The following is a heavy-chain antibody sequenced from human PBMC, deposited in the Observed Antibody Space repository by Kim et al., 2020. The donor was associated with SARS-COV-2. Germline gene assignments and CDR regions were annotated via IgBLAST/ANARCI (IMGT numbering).Heavy chain of an antibody. V-gene: IGHV3-11*01. J-gene: IGHJ6*02. Sequence: GGSLRLSCAASGFTFSDYYMSWIRQAPGKGLEWVSYISSSGSTIYYADSVKGRFTISRDNAKNSLYLQMNSLRAEDTAVYYCARKPVTEYYDFWSSERYYYYGMDVWGQGTTVTVSS. CDR2: ISSSGSTI. CDR1: GFTFSDYY. D-gene: IGHD3-3*01. CDR3: ARKPVTEYYDFWSSERYYYYGMDV.